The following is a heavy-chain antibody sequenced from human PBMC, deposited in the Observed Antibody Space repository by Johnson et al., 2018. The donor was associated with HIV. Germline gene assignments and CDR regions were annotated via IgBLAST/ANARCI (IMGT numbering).Heavy chain of an antibody. CDR1: GFTFSSYA. D-gene: IGHD1-26*01. CDR2: ISYDGSYQ. CDR3: ARVRGGRENAFDI. Sequence: QVQLVESGGGVVQPGRSLRLSCAASGFTFSSYAMHWVRQAPGKGLEWVAVISYDGSYQYYADSAKGRFTISRDNSKNTLYLQMNSPRVEDTAVYYCARVRGGRENAFDIWGQGTMVTVSS. V-gene: IGHV3-30*04. J-gene: IGHJ3*02.